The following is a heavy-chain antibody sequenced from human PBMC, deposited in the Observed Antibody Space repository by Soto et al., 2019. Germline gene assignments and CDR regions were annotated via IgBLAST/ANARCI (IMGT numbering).Heavy chain of an antibody. J-gene: IGHJ5*02. Sequence: QVTLKESGPVLVKPTETLTLTCTVSGFSLSNARMGVSWIRQPPGKALEWLAHIFSNDEKSYSTSLKSRLTISKDTYKSQVVLTMTNMDPVDTATYYFARTTKLGYCSGGSCYSAYNWFDPWGQGTLVTVSS. CDR2: IFSNDEK. V-gene: IGHV2-26*01. CDR3: ARTTKLGYCSGGSCYSAYNWFDP. CDR1: GFSLSNARMG. D-gene: IGHD2-15*01.